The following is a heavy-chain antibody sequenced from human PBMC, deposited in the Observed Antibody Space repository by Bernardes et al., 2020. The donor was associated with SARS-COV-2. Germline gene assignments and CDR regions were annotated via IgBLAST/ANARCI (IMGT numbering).Heavy chain of an antibody. V-gene: IGHV3-74*01. D-gene: IGHD3-10*02. CDR1: GQSSRHVR. Sequence: GRSLRLSRAECGQSSRHVRMRWVHRIRGMGLVWVSRINSDGSRIDYAGSVKGRFTISRDNAKNTLYLQMNSLRVEDTAVYYCVGDMFGPFDCWGQGTLVTVSS. CDR3: VGDMFGPFDC. J-gene: IGHJ4*02. CDR2: INSDGSRI.